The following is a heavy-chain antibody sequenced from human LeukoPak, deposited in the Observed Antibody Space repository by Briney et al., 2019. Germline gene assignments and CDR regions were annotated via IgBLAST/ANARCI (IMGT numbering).Heavy chain of an antibody. D-gene: IGHD5-18*01. J-gene: IGHJ5*02. CDR3: ARGDTWFDP. CDR2: IYYSGST. CDR1: GGSISSYY. V-gene: IGHV4-59*01. Sequence: PSETLSLTCTVSGGSISSYYWSWIRQPPGKGLEWIGYIYYSGSTNYNPSLKSRVTLSVDTSNNQFSLKLSSVTAADTAVYYCARGDTWFDPWGQGTLVTVSS.